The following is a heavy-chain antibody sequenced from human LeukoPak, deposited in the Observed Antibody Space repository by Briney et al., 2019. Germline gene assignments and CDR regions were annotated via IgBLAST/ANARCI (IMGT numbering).Heavy chain of an antibody. J-gene: IGHJ4*02. CDR2: IYYNGST. CDR3: ARVGYYDSSGYQYFDY. V-gene: IGHV4-59*01. D-gene: IGHD3-22*01. Sequence: SETLSLTCTVSGGSMNSYYWTWIRQPPGKGLEWIGYIYYNGSTNYNPSLTSRVTMSVDTSKNQFSLKLSSVTAADTAVYYCARVGYYDSSGYQYFDYWGQGTLVTVSS. CDR1: GGSMNSYY.